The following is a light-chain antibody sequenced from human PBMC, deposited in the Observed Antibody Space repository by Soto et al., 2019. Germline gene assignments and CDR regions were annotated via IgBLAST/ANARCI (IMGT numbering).Light chain of an antibody. Sequence: LTQPASVSGSPGQSITVSCTGTSSDVGFYDFVSWYQQHPGKAPKLMIYDVSNRPSGVSNRFSGSKSGNTASLTISGLQAEDEADYYCSSYTSSSTQVFGTGTKVTVL. CDR2: DVS. V-gene: IGLV2-14*01. CDR3: SSYTSSSTQV. CDR1: SSDVGFYDF. J-gene: IGLJ1*01.